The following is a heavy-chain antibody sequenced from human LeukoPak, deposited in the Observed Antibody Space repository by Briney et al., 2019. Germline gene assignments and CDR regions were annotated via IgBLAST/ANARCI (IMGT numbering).Heavy chain of an antibody. J-gene: IGHJ4*02. V-gene: IGHV2-5*02. CDR2: IYWDEDK. Sequence: SGPTLLKPTQTLTLTCTFSGFSLSTSGVGMGWIRQPPGKALEWLAFIYWDEDKRYSTSLESRLTITKDTSKNQVVLTVTSMDPVDTATYYCAHNNYYGSGTSSYYFEYWGQGTLVTVSS. D-gene: IGHD3-10*01. CDR3: AHNNYYGSGTSSYYFEY. CDR1: GFSLSTSGVG.